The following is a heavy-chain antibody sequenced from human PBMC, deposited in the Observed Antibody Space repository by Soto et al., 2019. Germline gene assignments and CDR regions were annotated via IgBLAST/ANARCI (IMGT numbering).Heavy chain of an antibody. CDR2: MSHSGGT. CDR1: GGFVSSGSYY. V-gene: IGHV4-34*01. J-gene: IGHJ3*02. D-gene: IGHD1-1*01. CDR3: ARVERGTATTVVDAFDI. Sequence: QVQLQQWGAGLLKPSETLSLTCAVYGGFVSSGSYYWSWIRQPPGKGLEWIGEMSHSGGTHFNPPLKSRGTISVDTSKNQFSLKMSSVTPADTALYYCARVERGTATTVVDAFDIWGPGTMVTVSS.